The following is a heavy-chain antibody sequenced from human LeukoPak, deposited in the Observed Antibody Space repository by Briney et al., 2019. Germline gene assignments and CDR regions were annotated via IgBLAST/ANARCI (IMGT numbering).Heavy chain of an antibody. Sequence: TSETLSLTCADYGGSFSGYYWSWIRQPPGKGPEWIGEINHSGSTNYNPSLKSRVTISVDTSKNQFSLKLSSVTAADTAVYYCARVVSGRDGYNFLTRRGYFDYWGQGTLVTVSS. CDR2: INHSGST. V-gene: IGHV4-34*01. J-gene: IGHJ4*02. D-gene: IGHD5-24*01. CDR3: ARVVSGRDGYNFLTRRGYFDY. CDR1: GGSFSGYY.